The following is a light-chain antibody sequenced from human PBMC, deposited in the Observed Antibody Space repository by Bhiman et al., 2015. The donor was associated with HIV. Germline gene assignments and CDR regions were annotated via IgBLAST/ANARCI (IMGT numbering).Light chain of an antibody. CDR2: ENN. CDR1: SSNIGNNY. J-gene: IGLJ2*01. CDR3: GTWDSSLSAEV. Sequence: QSVLTQPPSVSVAPGQKVTISCSGSSSNIGNNYVSWYQQLPGTAPKLLIYENNKRPSGIPDRFSGSKSGTSATLGITGLQTGDEADYYCGTWDSSLSAEVFGGGTKLTVL. V-gene: IGLV1-51*02.